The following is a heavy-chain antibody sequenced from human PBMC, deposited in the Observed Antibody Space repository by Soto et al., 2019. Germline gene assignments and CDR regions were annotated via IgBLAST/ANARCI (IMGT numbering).Heavy chain of an antibody. V-gene: IGHV3-23*01. CDR2: ISGSGGST. Sequence: EVQLLESGGGLVQPGGSLRLSCAASGFTFSSYAMSWVRQAPGKGLEWVSAISGSGGSTYYADSVKGRFTISRDNSKNAQYLQMNSLRAEDTAVYYCEPPGIAIANCGYWGQGTLVTVSS. CDR3: EPPGIAIANCGY. D-gene: IGHD6-13*01. J-gene: IGHJ4*02. CDR1: GFTFSSYA.